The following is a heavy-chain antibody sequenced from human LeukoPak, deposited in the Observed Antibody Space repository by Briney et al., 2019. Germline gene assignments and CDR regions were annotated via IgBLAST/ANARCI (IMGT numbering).Heavy chain of an antibody. J-gene: IGHJ4*02. Sequence: GSLRLSCAASGFNFKSHSTNWVRQGSGKGPEWGSSISSSSSYIYYADSVKGRFTISRDNAKNSLYLQMNSLRAEDTAVYYCARAPTPYLQDDGYWGQGTLVTVSS. CDR1: GFNFKSHS. D-gene: IGHD3-3*01. V-gene: IGHV3-21*01. CDR3: ARAPTPYLQDDGY. CDR2: ISSSSSYI.